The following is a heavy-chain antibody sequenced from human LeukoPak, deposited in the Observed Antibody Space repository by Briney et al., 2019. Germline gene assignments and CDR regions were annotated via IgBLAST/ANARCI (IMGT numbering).Heavy chain of an antibody. D-gene: IGHD6-19*01. CDR2: IDPKSGRT. CDR1: GYTFTGSY. Sequence: ASVKVSCKASGYTFTGSYIHWVRQDPGQGLEWMGWIDPKSGRTRFAQQFQGRVTMTRDTSISTAYMELSRLRSGDTAVYYCARSLDGWYSYFDSWGQGTLVTVSS. CDR3: ARSLDGWYSYFDS. J-gene: IGHJ4*02. V-gene: IGHV1-2*02.